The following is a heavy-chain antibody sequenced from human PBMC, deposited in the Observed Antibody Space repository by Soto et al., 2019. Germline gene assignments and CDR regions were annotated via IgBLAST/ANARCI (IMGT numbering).Heavy chain of an antibody. CDR3: ARDLGSSWYPEYFQH. V-gene: IGHV3-23*01. CDR2: ISGSGDST. CDR1: GFTFSTYA. J-gene: IGHJ1*01. D-gene: IGHD6-13*01. Sequence: PGGSLRLSCAASGFTFSTYAMNWVRQAPGKGLEWVSGISGSGDSTYYADSVKGRFTVSRENSKNTLYLQMNSLRAEDTAVYYCARDLGSSWYPEYFQHWGQGTLVTVSS.